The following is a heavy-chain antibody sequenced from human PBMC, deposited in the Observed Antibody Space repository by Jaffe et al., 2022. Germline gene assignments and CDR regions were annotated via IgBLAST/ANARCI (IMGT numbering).Heavy chain of an antibody. CDR2: IKQDGSEK. CDR3: ARNGRYFDWSKRSIPYYYYYMDV. J-gene: IGHJ6*03. V-gene: IGHV3-7*01. Sequence: EVQLVESGGGLVQPGGSLRLSCAASGFTFSSYWMSWVRQAPGKGLEWVANIKQDGSEKYYVDSVKGRFTISRDNAKNSLYLQMNSLRAEDTAVYYCARNGRYFDWSKRSIPYYYYYMDVWGKGTTVTVSS. CDR1: GFTFSSYW. D-gene: IGHD3-9*01.